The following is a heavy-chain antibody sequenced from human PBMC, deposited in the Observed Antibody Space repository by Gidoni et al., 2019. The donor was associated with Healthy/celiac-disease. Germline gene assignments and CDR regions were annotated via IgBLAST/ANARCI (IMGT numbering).Heavy chain of an antibody. V-gene: IGHV4-39*07. Sequence: QLQLQASIPGLVKPSGTLCLTCTDSGGSISSSSYYWHWIRQPPAKGLEWLGSIYYSGSTYYNPSLKSRVTISVDTSKNQFALKLSSVTAADTAVYYCAREVNWFDPWGQGTLVTVSS. CDR3: AREVNWFDP. CDR1: GGSISSSSYY. CDR2: IYYSGST. J-gene: IGHJ5*02.